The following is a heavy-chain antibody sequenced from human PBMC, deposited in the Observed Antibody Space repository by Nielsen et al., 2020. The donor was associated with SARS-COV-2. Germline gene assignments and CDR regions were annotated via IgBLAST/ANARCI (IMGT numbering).Heavy chain of an antibody. Sequence: SETLSLTCTVSGGSISSGGYYWFWILQHPGKGLEWIVYIYYSGSTYYNPSLKSRVTISVDTSKNQFSMKLSSVTAADTAVYYCARDTHTGYSSGWHFDYWGQGTLVTVSS. D-gene: IGHD6-19*01. J-gene: IGHJ4*02. V-gene: IGHV4-31*03. CDR2: IYYSGST. CDR1: GGSISSGGYY. CDR3: ARDTHTGYSSGWHFDY.